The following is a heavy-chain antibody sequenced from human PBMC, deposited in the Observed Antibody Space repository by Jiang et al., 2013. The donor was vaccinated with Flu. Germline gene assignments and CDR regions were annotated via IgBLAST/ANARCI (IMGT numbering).Heavy chain of an antibody. CDR3: ARGAAVAGLGDYFDY. CDR2: TYYRSKWYN. CDR1: GGSVSSNSAA. D-gene: IGHD6-19*01. Sequence: SGGSVSSNSAAWNWIRQSPSRGLEWLGRTYYRSKWYNDYAVSVKSRITINPDTSKNQFSLQLNSVTPEDTAVYYCARGAAVAGLGDYFDYWGQGTLVTVSS. V-gene: IGHV6-1*01. J-gene: IGHJ4*02.